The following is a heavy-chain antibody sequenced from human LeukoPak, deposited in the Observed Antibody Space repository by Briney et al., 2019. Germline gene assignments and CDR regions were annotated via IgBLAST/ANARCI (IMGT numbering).Heavy chain of an antibody. CDR1: SGSFSGYY. CDR2: FNHNWGA. CDR3: AASLWFGIYPDY. D-gene: IGHD3-10*01. J-gene: IGHJ4*02. Sequence: SETLSLTCAVYSGSFSGYYWTWFRQPPGKGLEWIGEFNHNWGAKYNPSLKSRVTISVDTSNNHFSLSLNSVTTADTAVYYCAASLWFGIYPDYWGQGSLVTVSS. V-gene: IGHV4-34*01.